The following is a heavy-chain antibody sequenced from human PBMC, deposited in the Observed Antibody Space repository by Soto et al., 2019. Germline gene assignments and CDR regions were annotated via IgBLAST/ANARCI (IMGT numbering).Heavy chain of an antibody. CDR1: GFTFSSYS. CDR2: ISSGSSYI. CDR3: ARDYGGNTGPPGDYYYGMDV. D-gene: IGHD4-17*01. J-gene: IGHJ6*02. V-gene: IGHV3-21*01. Sequence: PGGSLRLSCAASGFTFSSYSMNWVRQAPGKGLEWVSSISSGSSYIYYADSVKGRLTISRDNAKNSLYLQMNSLRAEDTAVYYCARDYGGNTGPPGDYYYGMDVWGQGTTVTVSS.